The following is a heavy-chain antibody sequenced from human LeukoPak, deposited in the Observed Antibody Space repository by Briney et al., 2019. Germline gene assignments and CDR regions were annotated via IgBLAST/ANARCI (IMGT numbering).Heavy chain of an antibody. Sequence: GRSLRLSCAASGFTFSSYAMHWVRQAPGKGLEWVAVISYDGSNKYYADSVKGRFTISRDNSKNTLYLQMNGLRDEDTALYYCAKGLSSSSWSDFDYWGQGSLVTVSS. D-gene: IGHD6-13*01. CDR3: AKGLSSSSWSDFDY. CDR2: ISYDGSNK. CDR1: GFTFSSYA. V-gene: IGHV3-30-3*01. J-gene: IGHJ4*02.